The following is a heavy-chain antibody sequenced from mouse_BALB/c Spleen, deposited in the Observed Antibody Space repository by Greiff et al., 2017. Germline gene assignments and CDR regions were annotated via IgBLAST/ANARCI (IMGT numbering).Heavy chain of an antibody. CDR3: GLNWDEWYFDV. CDR2: INPYNGDT. J-gene: IGHJ1*01. CDR1: GYSFTGYF. V-gene: IGHV1-37*01. Sequence: EVKLMESGPELVKPGASVKISCKASGYSFTGYFMNWVKQSHGKSLEWIGRINPYNGDTFYNQKFKGKATLTLDKSSSTAHMELLSLTSEDSAVYYCGLNWDEWYFDVWGAGTTVTVSS. D-gene: IGHD4-1*01.